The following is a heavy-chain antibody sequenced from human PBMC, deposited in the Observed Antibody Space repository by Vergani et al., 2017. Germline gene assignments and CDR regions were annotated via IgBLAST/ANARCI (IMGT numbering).Heavy chain of an antibody. CDR2: INWNSDRI. Sequence: EVQLVESGGGLVQPGRSLRLSCAASGFTFDDYAMHWVRQAPGKGLEWVSGINWNSDRIAYADSVKGRFTISRDNAKNSLYLQMNSLRAEDTALYYCVKDIAASGNYWYFDLWGRGTLVTVSS. CDR1: GFTFDDYA. J-gene: IGHJ2*01. D-gene: IGHD6-13*01. V-gene: IGHV3-9*01. CDR3: VKDIAASGNYWYFDL.